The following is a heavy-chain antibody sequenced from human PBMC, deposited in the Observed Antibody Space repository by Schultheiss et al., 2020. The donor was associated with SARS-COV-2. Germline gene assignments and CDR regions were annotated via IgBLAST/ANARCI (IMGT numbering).Heavy chain of an antibody. D-gene: IGHD6-13*01. J-gene: IGHJ6*02. CDR3: VKDRAGSSSA. CDR2: IWYDGSNK. V-gene: IGHV3-30*02. Sequence: GGSLRLSCAASGFTFSNAWMSWVRQAPGKGLEWVAVIWYDGSNKYYADSVKGRFTISRDNSKNTLYLQMSSLRAEDTAVYYCVKDRAGSSSAWGQGTTVTVSS. CDR1: GFTFSNAW.